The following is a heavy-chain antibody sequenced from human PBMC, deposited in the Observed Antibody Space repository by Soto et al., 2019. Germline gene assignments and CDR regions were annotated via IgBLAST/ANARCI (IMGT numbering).Heavy chain of an antibody. D-gene: IGHD2-15*01. J-gene: IGHJ6*02. CDR3: ARGDREDILVVVGARPGEYGTDI. CDR1: GSPFRNHA. Sequence: QVQLVESGGGVVQPGGSRRLSCPASGSPFRNHAMHWVGQAPGKGRECLAVIAHDGSNAFYRDSVKGRFTVSRDNSKNTLYLYMNSLRSEDTGVYYCARGDREDILVVVGARPGEYGTDIWGQGTTVIVSS. CDR2: IAHDGSNA. V-gene: IGHV3-30-3*01.